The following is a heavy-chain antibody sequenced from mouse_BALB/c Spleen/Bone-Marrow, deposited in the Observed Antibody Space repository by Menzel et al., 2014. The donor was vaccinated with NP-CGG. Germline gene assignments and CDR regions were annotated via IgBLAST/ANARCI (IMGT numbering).Heavy chain of an antibody. J-gene: IGHJ2*01. D-gene: IGHD2-1*01. CDR2: ISTGGTIL. CDR3: ARSQFYGNYFEY. Sequence: EVKLQESGGGLVKPGGSRKLSCAASGFTFSNFGMHWVRQAPEKGLEWVAYISTGGTILYFADPVKGRFTISRDNPKNTLFLQMTSLRSEDTAIYFCARSQFYGNYFEYWGQGTTLTVSS. CDR1: GFTFSNFG. V-gene: IGHV5-17*02.